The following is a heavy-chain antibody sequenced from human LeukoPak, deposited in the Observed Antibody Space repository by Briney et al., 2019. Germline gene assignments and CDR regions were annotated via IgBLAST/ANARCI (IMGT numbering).Heavy chain of an antibody. J-gene: IGHJ6*03. Sequence: ASVKVSCKASGYTFTSYDINWVRQATGQGLEWMEWMNPNSTNTGYAQKSQGRVTITRNTSISTAYMELSSLRSEDTAVYYCARDGPRITIFGVVTPPNINYYYYYMDVWGKGTTVTVSS. V-gene: IGHV1-8*03. D-gene: IGHD3-3*01. CDR2: MNPNSTNT. CDR3: ARDGPRITIFGVVTPPNINYYYYYMDV. CDR1: GYTFTSYD.